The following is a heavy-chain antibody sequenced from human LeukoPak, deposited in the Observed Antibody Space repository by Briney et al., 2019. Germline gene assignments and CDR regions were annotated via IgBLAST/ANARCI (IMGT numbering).Heavy chain of an antibody. CDR2: ISSSGGST. CDR1: GFTFSSYA. CDR3: AKTVRPSAYVGPNEF. J-gene: IGHJ4*02. Sequence: PGGSLRLSCAVSGFTFSSYAMTWVRQAPGKGLEWVSAISSSGGSTYYADSVRGRFTISRDNSKNTLYLQMNSLRDEDTALYYCAKTVRPSAYVGPNEFWGQGTLVTVSS. V-gene: IGHV3-23*01. D-gene: IGHD2-2*01.